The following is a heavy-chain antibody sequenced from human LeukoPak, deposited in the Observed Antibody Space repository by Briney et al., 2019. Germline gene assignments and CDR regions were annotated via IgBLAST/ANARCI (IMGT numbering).Heavy chain of an antibody. CDR2: INPNSGGT. Sequence: ASVKVSCKASGYTFTGYYMHWVRQAPGQGLEWMEWINPNSGGTNYAQKFQGRVTMTRDTSISTAYMELSRLRSDDTAVYYCAVPYCSSTSCYPLHFDYWGQGTLVTVSS. CDR1: GYTFTGYY. CDR3: AVPYCSSTSCYPLHFDY. D-gene: IGHD2-2*01. J-gene: IGHJ4*02. V-gene: IGHV1-2*02.